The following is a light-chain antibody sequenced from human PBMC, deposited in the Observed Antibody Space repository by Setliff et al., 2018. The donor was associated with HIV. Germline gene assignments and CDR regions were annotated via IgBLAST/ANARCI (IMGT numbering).Light chain of an antibody. CDR3: SSYAISNTRP. J-gene: IGLJ1*01. CDR2: EVR. Sequence: QSVLPQPASVSGSPGQSITISCTGTSSDVGGYSYVSWYQQHPGKAPKLIIYEVRNRPSGVSNRFSGSKSGNTASLTISGLQAEDEADYYCSSYAISNTRPFGTGTRSPS. CDR1: SSDVGGYSY. V-gene: IGLV2-14*01.